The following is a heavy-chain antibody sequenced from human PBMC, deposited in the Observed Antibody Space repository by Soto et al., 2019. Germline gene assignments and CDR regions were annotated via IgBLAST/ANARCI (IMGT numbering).Heavy chain of an antibody. J-gene: IGHJ4*02. CDR1: GGTFKTYT. D-gene: IGHD1-26*01. Sequence: QVQLVQSGAELKKPGSSVNVSCAASGGTFKTYTINWVRQAPGQGLEWIGLIIPMYDSANYAQRFQGRVTISADKSTNIAYMELSGLRSEDTALYYCATWRTYSGSYCFDYWGQGTLVSVSS. CDR2: IIPMYDSA. CDR3: ATWRTYSGSYCFDY. V-gene: IGHV1-69*06.